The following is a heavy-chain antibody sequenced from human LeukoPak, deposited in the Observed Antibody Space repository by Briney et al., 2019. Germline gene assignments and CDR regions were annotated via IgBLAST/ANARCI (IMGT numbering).Heavy chain of an antibody. V-gene: IGHV3-23*01. CDR1: GFTFSSYA. CDR2: ISGSGANT. Sequence: GGSLRLSCAASGFTFSSYAMNWVRQAPGKGLEWVSAISGSGANTYYADSVKGRFTISRENSKNTLYLQMNSLRDEDTAVYYCARGGSGYSYGKIDSWGQGILVTVSS. D-gene: IGHD5-18*01. CDR3: ARGGSGYSYGKIDS. J-gene: IGHJ4*02.